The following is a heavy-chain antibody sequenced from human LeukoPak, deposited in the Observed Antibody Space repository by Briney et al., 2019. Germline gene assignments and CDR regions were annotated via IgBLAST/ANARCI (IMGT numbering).Heavy chain of an antibody. CDR3: AKEGTASKPSDLDY. J-gene: IGHJ4*02. CDR1: GFTFTDYG. D-gene: IGHD1-1*01. V-gene: IGHV3-30*02. CDR2: IRYDGTIK. Sequence: PGGALRLSCAASGFTFTDYGIHWVRQAPGKGLEWVAFIRYDGTIKYYADSVKGRFTISRDNSRNTFYLQMNSLRTEDTAVYYCAKEGTASKPSDLDYWGQGTLVTVSS.